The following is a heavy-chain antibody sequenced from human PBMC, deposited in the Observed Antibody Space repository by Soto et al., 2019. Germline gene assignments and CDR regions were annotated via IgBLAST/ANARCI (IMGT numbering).Heavy chain of an antibody. CDR1: GGSVSSGRYY. V-gene: IGHV4-61*01. CDR3: ARTGAGRYSSGLLPHN. Sequence: SETLSLTCTVSGGSVSSGRYYWSWIRQPPGKGLEWIGYIYYSGSTNYNPSLKSRVTISVDTSKNQFSLKLSSVTAADTAVYYCARTGAGRYSSGLLPHNWGQGTLVTVSS. D-gene: IGHD6-19*01. CDR2: IYYSGST. J-gene: IGHJ4*02.